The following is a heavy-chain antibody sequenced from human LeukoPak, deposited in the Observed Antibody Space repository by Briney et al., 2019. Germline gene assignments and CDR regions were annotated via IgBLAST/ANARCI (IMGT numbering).Heavy chain of an antibody. Sequence: GESLKISCKGSGYSFTSYWIGWVRQMPGKGLEWMGIIYPGDSDTRYSPSFQGQVTISADKSISTAYLQWSSLKASDTAVYYCARSLPGYCSGGSCYLGYGYWGQGTLVTVSS. V-gene: IGHV5-51*01. CDR2: IYPGDSDT. D-gene: IGHD2-15*01. CDR3: ARSLPGYCSGGSCYLGYGY. CDR1: GYSFTSYW. J-gene: IGHJ4*02.